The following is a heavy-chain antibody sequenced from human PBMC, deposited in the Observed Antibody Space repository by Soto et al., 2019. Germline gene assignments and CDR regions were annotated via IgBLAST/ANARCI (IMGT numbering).Heavy chain of an antibody. CDR2: ISYDGSHK. D-gene: IGHD2-21*01. V-gene: IGHV3-30*18. J-gene: IGHJ5*02. CDR1: GFTFSSFG. Sequence: QMQLVESGGGVVQPGRSLRLSCAASGFTFSSFGMHWVRQAPGKGLEWVAVISYDGSHKYYADSVKGRFTISRDNSKNTLYLQMNSLRVEDTAVYYCTKSSSGEACSWFDPWGEGTLVTVSS. CDR3: TKSSSGEACSWFDP.